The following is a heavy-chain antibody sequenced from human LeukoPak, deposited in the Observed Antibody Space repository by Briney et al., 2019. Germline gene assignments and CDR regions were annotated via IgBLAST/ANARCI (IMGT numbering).Heavy chain of an antibody. CDR1: GGSISSGGYY. CDR3: ARDLHGWFDP. V-gene: IGHV4-30-2*01. J-gene: IGHJ5*02. CDR2: IYHSGST. Sequence: SETLSLTCTVSGGSISSGGYYWSWIRQPPGKGLEWIGYIYHSGSTYYNPSLKSRVTISVDRSKNQFSLKLSSVTAADTAVYYCARDLHGWFDPWGQGTLVTVSS.